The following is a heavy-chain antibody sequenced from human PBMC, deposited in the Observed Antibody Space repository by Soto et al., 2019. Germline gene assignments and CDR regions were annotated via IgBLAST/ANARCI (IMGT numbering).Heavy chain of an antibody. CDR3: ARGPAAAGHDAFDI. J-gene: IGHJ3*02. Sequence: GGSLRLSCAASGFNVSAYYMSWVRQAPGKGLEWVSAIGTGGDTYYPGSVKGRFTISRENAKNSLYLQMNSLRAGDTAVYYCARGPAAAGHDAFDIWGQGTMVTVSS. V-gene: IGHV3-13*01. D-gene: IGHD6-13*01. CDR1: GFNVSAYY. CDR2: IGTGGDT.